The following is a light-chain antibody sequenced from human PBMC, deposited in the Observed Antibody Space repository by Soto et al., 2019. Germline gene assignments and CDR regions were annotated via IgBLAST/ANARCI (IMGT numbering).Light chain of an antibody. CDR2: GND. CDR3: QSYDKSLSGGYV. V-gene: IGLV1-40*01. J-gene: IGLJ6*01. Sequence: QSVLTQPPSVSGAPGQSVTISCAGSSSNIGAGYNVHWYQHLPGRAPKLLIFGNDNRPSGVPDRFSASKSGSSASLAITGIQAADEADYYCQSYDKSLSGGYVYGTGTKVTVL. CDR1: SSNIGAGYN.